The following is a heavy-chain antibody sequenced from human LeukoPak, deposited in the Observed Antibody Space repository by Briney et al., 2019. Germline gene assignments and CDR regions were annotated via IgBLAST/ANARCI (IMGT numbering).Heavy chain of an antibody. V-gene: IGHV3-7*01. CDR2: IKQDGSEK. D-gene: IGHD3-22*01. J-gene: IGHJ4*02. CDR3: ARDPDEWLLPIDY. Sequence: GSLRLSCAASGFTFSSYWMSWVRQAPGTGLEWVANIKQDGSEKYYVDSVKGRFTISRDNAKDSLYLQMNSLRAEDTAVYYCARDPDEWLLPIDYWGQGTLVTVSS. CDR1: GFTFSSYW.